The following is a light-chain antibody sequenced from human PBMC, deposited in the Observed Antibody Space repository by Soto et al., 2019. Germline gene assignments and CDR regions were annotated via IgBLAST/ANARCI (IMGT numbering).Light chain of an antibody. Sequence: DILVTQSPSSLSASVGDRVTITCRASQGISNYLAWYQQKPGKVPKLLIYAASTLQSGVPSRFSGSGSGTDFTLTISSLQPEDVATYYCQKYNSALTFGGGTKVEIK. CDR3: QKYNSALT. V-gene: IGKV1-27*01. CDR1: QGISNY. CDR2: AAS. J-gene: IGKJ4*01.